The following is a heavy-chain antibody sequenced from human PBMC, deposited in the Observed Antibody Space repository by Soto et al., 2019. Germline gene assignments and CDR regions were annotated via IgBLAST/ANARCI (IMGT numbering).Heavy chain of an antibody. Sequence: GASVKVCCKASGYTFTADFIQWIRQAPGQGLEWMGWIDPNNGDTNYAQKFQGRVTMTRDTSINTAYMELNRLTFDDTAVYFCARDERHCINGECYKYWFDPWGQGTLVPVSS. D-gene: IGHD2-8*01. CDR3: ARDERHCINGECYKYWFDP. V-gene: IGHV1-2*02. CDR1: GYTFTADF. CDR2: IDPNNGDT. J-gene: IGHJ5*02.